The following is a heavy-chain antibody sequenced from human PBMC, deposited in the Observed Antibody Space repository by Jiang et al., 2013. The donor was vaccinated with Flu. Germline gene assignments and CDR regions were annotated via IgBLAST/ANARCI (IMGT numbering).Heavy chain of an antibody. Sequence: VLLKPSETLSLTCTVSGGSISSYYWNWIRQPPGKGLEWIGYIYYSGSTNYNPSLKSRVTISVDTSKNQFSLKLSSVTAADTAVYYCARGDGKTEGPFFDYWGQGTPGHRLL. CDR3: ARGDGKTEGPFFDY. CDR1: GGSISSYY. CDR2: IYYSGST. V-gene: IGHV4-59*01. J-gene: IGHJ4*02. D-gene: IGHD5-24*01.